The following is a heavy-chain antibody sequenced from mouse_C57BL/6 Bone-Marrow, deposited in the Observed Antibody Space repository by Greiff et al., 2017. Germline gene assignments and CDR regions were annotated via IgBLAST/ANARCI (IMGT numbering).Heavy chain of an antibody. CDR3: ERQAIYEGYYVVDY. V-gene: IGHV5-4*01. CDR1: GFTFSSYA. CDR2: ISDGGSYT. J-gene: IGHJ2*01. D-gene: IGHD2-3*01. Sequence: EVQVVESGGGLVKPGGSLKLSCAASGFTFSSYAMSWVRQTPKKRLEWVATISDGGSYTYYPDNVKGRFTNSRDNAKNNLYLQMSHLKSEDTAMYYCERQAIYEGYYVVDYWGQGTTLTVSS.